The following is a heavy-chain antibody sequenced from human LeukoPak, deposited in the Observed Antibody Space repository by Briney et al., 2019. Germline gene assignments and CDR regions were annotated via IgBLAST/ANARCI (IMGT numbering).Heavy chain of an antibody. V-gene: IGHV4-59*01. Sequence: SETLSLTCTVSGGSISSYYWSSIRQPPGKGLEWLGYISYSGSTNYNPSLKSRVTISVDTSKNQFSLKLSSVTAADTAVYYCARGSGSSWLLDYWGQGTLVTVSS. CDR2: ISYSGST. CDR1: GGSISSYY. J-gene: IGHJ4*02. CDR3: ARGSGSSWLLDY. D-gene: IGHD6-13*01.